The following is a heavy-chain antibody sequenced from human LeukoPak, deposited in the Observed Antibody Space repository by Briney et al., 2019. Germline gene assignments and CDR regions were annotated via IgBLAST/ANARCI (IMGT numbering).Heavy chain of an antibody. V-gene: IGHV3-30*03. J-gene: IGHJ4*02. Sequence: GRSLRLSCAASGFTFSSYGMHWVRQAPGKGLEWVAVISYDGSNKYYADSVKGRFTISRDNSKNTLYLQMNSLRAEDTAVYYCAGGIAVAGTGGYYFDYWGQGTLVTVSS. D-gene: IGHD6-19*01. CDR3: AGGIAVAGTGGYYFDY. CDR2: ISYDGSNK. CDR1: GFTFSSYG.